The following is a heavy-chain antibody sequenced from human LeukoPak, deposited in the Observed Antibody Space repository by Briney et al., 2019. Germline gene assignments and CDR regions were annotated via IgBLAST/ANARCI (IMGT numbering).Heavy chain of an antibody. J-gene: IGHJ4*02. CDR1: GFTFSDYE. Sequence: GGSLRLSCAASGFTFSDYEMNWVRLAPGKGLEWVSYINSGGYRVHYADSVEGRFTISRDNAKNSLYLQMNSLRADDTAVYYCVRGWRSGTDFDYWGQGTLVTVSS. D-gene: IGHD3-10*01. CDR3: VRGWRSGTDFDY. V-gene: IGHV3-48*03. CDR2: INSGGYRV.